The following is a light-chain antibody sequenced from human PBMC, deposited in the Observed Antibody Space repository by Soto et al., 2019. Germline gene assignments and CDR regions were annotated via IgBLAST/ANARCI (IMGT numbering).Light chain of an antibody. CDR1: SSDVGRYNL. V-gene: IGLV2-23*01. J-gene: IGLJ2*01. CDR2: EGS. Sequence: QSALTQPASVSGSPGQSITISCTGTSSDVGRYNLVSWYQQHPGKAPKLMIYEGSKRPSGVSNRFSGSKSGNTASLTISGLEAEDEADYYCCSYAGSSTPVVVGGGTKLTVL. CDR3: CSYAGSSTPVV.